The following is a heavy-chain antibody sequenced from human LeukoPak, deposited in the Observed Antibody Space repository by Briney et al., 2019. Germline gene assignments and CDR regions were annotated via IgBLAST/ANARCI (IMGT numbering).Heavy chain of an antibody. CDR3: ARDLILGRASDY. Sequence: GGSLRLSCAATGFTFSNYSMNWVRQAPGKGLEWVSSISSSSSYIYYADSVKGRFTISRDNAKNSLYPQMNSLRAEDTAVYYCARDLILGRASDYWGQGTLVTVSS. V-gene: IGHV3-21*01. CDR2: ISSSSSYI. J-gene: IGHJ4*02. D-gene: IGHD2-21*01. CDR1: GFTFSNYS.